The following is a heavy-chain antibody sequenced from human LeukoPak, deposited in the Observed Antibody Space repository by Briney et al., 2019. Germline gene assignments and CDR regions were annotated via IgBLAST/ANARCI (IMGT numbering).Heavy chain of an antibody. D-gene: IGHD6-13*01. Sequence: GGSLRLSCAASGFTFSSYWMSWVRQAPGKGLEWVANIKQDGSEKYYVDSVKGRFTISRDNAKNSLYLQMNSLRAEDTAVYYCARVERVSSSCLDIWGQGTMVTVSS. V-gene: IGHV3-7*03. CDR2: IKQDGSEK. CDR3: ARVERVSSSCLDI. J-gene: IGHJ3*02. CDR1: GFTFSSYW.